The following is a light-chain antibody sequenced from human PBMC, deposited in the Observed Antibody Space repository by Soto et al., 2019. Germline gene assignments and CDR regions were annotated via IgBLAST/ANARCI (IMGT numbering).Light chain of an antibody. J-gene: IGLJ1*01. Sequence: QSALTQPPSASGSPGQSVTISCTGTSSDVGGYNYVSWYQHHPGKAPKLMIYEVSKRPSGVPDRFSGSKSGNTASLTVSGLQAEDEADYYCCSLTTSHTYVFGSGTKLTVL. CDR3: CSLTTSHTYV. CDR2: EVS. CDR1: SSDVGGYNY. V-gene: IGLV2-8*01.